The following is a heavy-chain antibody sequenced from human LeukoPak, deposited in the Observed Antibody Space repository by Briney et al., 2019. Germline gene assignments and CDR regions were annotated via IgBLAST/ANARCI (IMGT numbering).Heavy chain of an antibody. CDR3: SRDNSVRDEAWWFNT. Sequence: ASVKVSCKAFGYTFTSNYMHWVRHAPGQGPEWMGVISPSGGSTTYAQKFQRRVTPTRDKSTSTDYLELSSLRAEDTAVYYCSRDNSVRDEAWWFNTWGQGTLVTVSS. V-gene: IGHV1-46*01. J-gene: IGHJ5*02. D-gene: IGHD5-24*01. CDR1: GYTFTSNY. CDR2: ISPSGGST.